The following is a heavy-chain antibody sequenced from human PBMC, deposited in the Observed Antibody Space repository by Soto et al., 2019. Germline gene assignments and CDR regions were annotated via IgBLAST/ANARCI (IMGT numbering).Heavy chain of an antibody. D-gene: IGHD6-19*01. CDR2: IYYSGGT. V-gene: IGHV4-61*01. CDR1: GGSVSTGSYF. Sequence: SSETLSLTCTVSGGSVSTGSYFWSWIRQPPGKRLEWIGYIYYSGGTNYNPSLKSRVTMSVDTPKNQFSLKLSSVTAADTAVYYCATLGAVAGLYYFDYWGQGTLVTVSS. J-gene: IGHJ4*02. CDR3: ATLGAVAGLYYFDY.